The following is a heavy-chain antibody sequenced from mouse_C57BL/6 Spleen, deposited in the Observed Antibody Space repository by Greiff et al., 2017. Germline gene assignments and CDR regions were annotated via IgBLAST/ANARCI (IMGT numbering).Heavy chain of an antibody. D-gene: IGHD4-1*01. J-gene: IGHJ3*01. CDR1: GFNIKDDY. CDR2: IDPANGDT. Sequence: EVQLQQSGAELVRPGASVKLSCTASGFNIKDDYMHWVKQRPEQGLEWIGWIDPANGDTEYASKFQGKATITADTSSNTAYLQLSSLTYEDTADYYCTTYWDWGQGTLVTVSA. V-gene: IGHV14-4*01. CDR3: TTYWD.